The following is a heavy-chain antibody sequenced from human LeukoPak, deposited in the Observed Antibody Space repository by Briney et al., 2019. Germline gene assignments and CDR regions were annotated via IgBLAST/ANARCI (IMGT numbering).Heavy chain of an antibody. CDR2: ISSSGDTI. CDR3: AGTRTPMYYFDY. Sequence: GGSLRLSCAATGFSFNDHYMSWIRQAPGKGLEWISYISSSGDTIYYGDSVKGRFTISRDNAKNSLYLQMNSLRAEDTAVYYCAGTRTPMYYFDYWGQGTLVTVSS. V-gene: IGHV3-11*01. CDR1: GFSFNDHY. J-gene: IGHJ4*02.